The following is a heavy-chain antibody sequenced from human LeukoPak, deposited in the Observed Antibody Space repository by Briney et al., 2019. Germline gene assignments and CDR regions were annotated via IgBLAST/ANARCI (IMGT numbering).Heavy chain of an antibody. Sequence: ASVKVSCKASGYTFTSYGISWVRQAPGQGLEWMRWISAYNGNTNYAQKLQGRVTMTADTSTSTAYMELRSLRSDDTAVYYCARDDAQGSGNYYYYGMDVWGQGTTVTVSS. D-gene: IGHD1-14*01. CDR3: ARDDAQGSGNYYYYGMDV. V-gene: IGHV1-18*01. CDR2: ISAYNGNT. CDR1: GYTFTSYG. J-gene: IGHJ6*02.